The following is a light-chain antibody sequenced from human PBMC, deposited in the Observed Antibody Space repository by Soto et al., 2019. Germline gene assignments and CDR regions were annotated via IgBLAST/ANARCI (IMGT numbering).Light chain of an antibody. CDR1: QSISNY. Sequence: DLQMTQSPSSLSASVGDRVTITCRASQSISNYLNWYQQKPGKAPKRLIYAASSMQSGIPSRFRGSGSETYCTLPISSIQPDDSATYYCQQSFSPLWTFGQGTKVEV. CDR2: AAS. CDR3: QQSFSPLWT. V-gene: IGKV1-39*01. J-gene: IGKJ1*01.